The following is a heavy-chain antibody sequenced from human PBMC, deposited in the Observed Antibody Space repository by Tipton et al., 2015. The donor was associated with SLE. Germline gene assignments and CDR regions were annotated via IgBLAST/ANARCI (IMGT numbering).Heavy chain of an antibody. D-gene: IGHD6-19*01. CDR1: GFTFSSYA. Sequence: SLRLSCAASGFTFSSYAMHWVRQAPGKGLEWVAVISYDGSNKYYADSVKGRFTISRDNSKNTLYLQMNSLRAKDTAVYYCASGIAVAENFDLWGRGTLVTVSS. CDR2: ISYDGSNK. CDR3: ASGIAVAENFDL. V-gene: IGHV3-30-3*01. J-gene: IGHJ2*01.